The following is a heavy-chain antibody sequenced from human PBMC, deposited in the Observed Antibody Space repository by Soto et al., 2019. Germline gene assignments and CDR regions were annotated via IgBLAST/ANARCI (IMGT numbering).Heavy chain of an antibody. CDR3: ARIATVYSSGWTVANY. D-gene: IGHD6-19*01. V-gene: IGHV5-51*01. CDR2: IYPGDADT. J-gene: IGHJ4*02. CDR1: AYSSTSYW. Sequence: GESPQIPCKSFAYSSTSYWIGWVRQMPGNGLERMVIIYPGDADTRYSPSFQGQVSISADKSTTSAYWQWSSLWASDTAMFYCARIATVYSSGWTVANYWGQGTL.